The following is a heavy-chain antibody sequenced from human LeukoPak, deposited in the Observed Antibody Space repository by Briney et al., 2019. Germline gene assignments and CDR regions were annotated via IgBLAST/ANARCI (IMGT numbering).Heavy chain of an antibody. V-gene: IGHV3-23*01. CDR1: GFTFSNYA. CDR2: ISDSGDST. J-gene: IGHJ4*02. D-gene: IGHD6-13*01. Sequence: PGGSLRLSCAASGFTFSNYAMNWVRQAPGKGLEWVSVISDSGDSTYYADSVKGRFTISRDNSKNTLYLQMNSPRADDTAVYYCAKSRVAAAGSGFFDYWGQGTLVTVSS. CDR3: AKSRVAAAGSGFFDY.